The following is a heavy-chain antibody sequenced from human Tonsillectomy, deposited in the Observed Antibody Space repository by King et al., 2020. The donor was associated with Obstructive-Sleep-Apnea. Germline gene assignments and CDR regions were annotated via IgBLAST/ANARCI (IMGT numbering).Heavy chain of an antibody. CDR1: GFTFSSYW. J-gene: IGHJ4*02. CDR3: VTKYCGSSSCSRLY. Sequence: VQLVESGGDLVQPGGSLRLSCAASGFTFSSYWMHWVRQAPRQGLVWVSRICPDGNRISYAAPGTGRFTISRDNAKNPLFLPINSLRVEDTAAYYCVTKYCGSSSCSRLYWGRGTLVTVSS. CDR2: ICPDGNRI. V-gene: IGHV3-74*01. D-gene: IGHD2-2*01.